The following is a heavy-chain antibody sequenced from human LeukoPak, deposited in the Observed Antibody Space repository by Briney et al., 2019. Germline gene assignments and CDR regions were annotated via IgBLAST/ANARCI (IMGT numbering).Heavy chain of an antibody. CDR3: ARERQLDGGWFDP. CDR1: GFTFSSYS. V-gene: IGHV3-21*01. J-gene: IGHJ5*02. CDR2: ISSSSSYI. D-gene: IGHD6-13*01. Sequence: PGGSLRLSCAASGFTFSSYSMNWVRQAPGKGLEWVSSISSSSSYIYYADSVKGRFTISRDNAKNSLYLQMNSLRAEDTAVCYCARERQLDGGWFDPWGQGTLVTVSS.